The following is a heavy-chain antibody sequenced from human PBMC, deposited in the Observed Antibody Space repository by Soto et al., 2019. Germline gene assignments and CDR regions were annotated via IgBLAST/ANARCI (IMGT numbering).Heavy chain of an antibody. V-gene: IGHV3-23*01. D-gene: IGHD6-13*01. CDR1: GLTCSSYA. Sequence: PVGSLRHSCAASGLTCSSYAMSWVRQAPGKGLEWVSGISGSGSNTYYPDSVKGRFTVSRDNSKKTLYLQMDSLRAEDTAIYYCAKAPKGNYYYGMDVWGQGTSVTVSS. CDR3: AKAPKGNYYYGMDV. CDR2: ISGSGSNT. J-gene: IGHJ6*02.